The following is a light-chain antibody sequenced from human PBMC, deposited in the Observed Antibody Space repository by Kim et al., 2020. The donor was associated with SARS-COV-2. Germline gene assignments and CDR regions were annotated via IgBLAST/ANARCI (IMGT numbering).Light chain of an antibody. CDR2: RND. CDR1: RANIGNNF. J-gene: IGLJ3*02. V-gene: IGLV1-47*01. Sequence: QSVLTQPPSASGTPGQTVTISCSGGRANIGNNFVFWYRQLPGAAPRLLMYRNDQRTSGVPDRISGSKSGTSASLAISDLRSEDEADYFCASWDDTLNSQLFGGGTKVTVL. CDR3: ASWDDTLNSQL.